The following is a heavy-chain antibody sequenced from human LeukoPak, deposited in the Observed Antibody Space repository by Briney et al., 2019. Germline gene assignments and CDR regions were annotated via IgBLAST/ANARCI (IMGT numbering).Heavy chain of an antibody. CDR1: GYTFTGCY. D-gene: IGHD3-3*01. J-gene: IGHJ4*02. V-gene: IGHV1-2*02. CDR3: ASIGRFTIFGVVDY. Sequence: ASVKVSCKASGYTFTGCYMHWLRHAPGQGLEWMGWINPNSGGTNYAQKFQGRVTMTRGTSISTAYMELSRLRSDDTALYYCASIGRFTIFGVVDYWGQGTLVTVSS. CDR2: INPNSGGT.